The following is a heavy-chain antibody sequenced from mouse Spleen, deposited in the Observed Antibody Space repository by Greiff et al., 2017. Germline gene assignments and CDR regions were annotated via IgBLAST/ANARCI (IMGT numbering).Heavy chain of an antibody. Sequence: QVQLKESGAELVKPGASVKLSCKASGYTFTSYYMYWVKQRPGQGLEWIGEINPSNGGTNFNEKFKSKATLTVDKSSSTAYMQLSSLTSEDSAVYYCTRSGYGSSYVGFAYWGQGTLVTVSA. V-gene: IGHV1S81*02. CDR1: GYTFTSYY. CDR2: INPSNGGT. J-gene: IGHJ3*01. D-gene: IGHD1-1*01. CDR3: TRSGYGSSYVGFAY.